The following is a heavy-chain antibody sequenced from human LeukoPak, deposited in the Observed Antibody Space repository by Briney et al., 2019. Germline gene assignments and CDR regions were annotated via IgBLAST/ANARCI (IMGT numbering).Heavy chain of an antibody. J-gene: IGHJ6*03. D-gene: IGHD3-22*01. Sequence: SETLSLTCAVHGGSFSGYHWTWIRQSPGKGLEWIGDINPSASTYYNPSLKSRLTISVDTSKNQFSLKLRSVTAADTAVYYCARGRHDITMIVVVMTSVSYYLDVWGKGTTVTVS. CDR3: ARGRHDITMIVVVMTSVSYYLDV. V-gene: IGHV4-34*01. CDR2: INPSAST. CDR1: GGSFSGYH.